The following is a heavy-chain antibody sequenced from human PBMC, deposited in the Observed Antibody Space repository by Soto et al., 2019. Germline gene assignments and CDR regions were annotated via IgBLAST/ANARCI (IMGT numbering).Heavy chain of an antibody. V-gene: IGHV4-39*07. CDR1: GGSISSSTYY. Sequence: SETLSLTCTVSGGSISSSTYYWGWMRQPPGKGLECIAYFFNTASTTYNPSLKNRVTISVDASKSQFYLKLRSVTAADTAVYYCARGMAEEQIFYYFDYWGQGALVTVSS. CDR2: FFNTAST. D-gene: IGHD3-9*01. CDR3: ARGMAEEQIFYYFDY. J-gene: IGHJ4*02.